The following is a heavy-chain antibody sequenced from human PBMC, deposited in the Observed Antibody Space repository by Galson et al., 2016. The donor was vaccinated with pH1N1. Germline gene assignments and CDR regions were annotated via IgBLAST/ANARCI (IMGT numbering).Heavy chain of an antibody. Sequence: QSGAEVKKPGESLRISCQSSGYSFTGYAINWVRQVPGKGLEWMGRIDPNSTYINYSPSFQGLVTISLDTSISTAYMELSRLRSDDTALYFCARIIFRHFGVDVWGQGTTVTVSS. V-gene: IGHV5-10-1*01. CDR1: GYSFTGYA. CDR2: IDPNSTYI. J-gene: IGHJ6*02. D-gene: IGHD3-16*02. CDR3: ARIIFRHFGVDV.